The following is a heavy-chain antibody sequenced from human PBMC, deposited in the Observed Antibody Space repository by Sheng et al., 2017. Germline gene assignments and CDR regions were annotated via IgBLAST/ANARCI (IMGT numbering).Heavy chain of an antibody. J-gene: IGHJ3*02. CDR3: ARAKCSSTSCQGAFDI. CDR1: GGSISSGSYY. D-gene: IGHD2-2*01. Sequence: QVQLQESGPGLVKPSQTLSLTCTVSGGSISSGSYYWSWIRQPAGKGLEWIGRIYTSGSTNYNPSLKSRVTISVDTSKNQFSLNLSSVTAADTAVYYCARAKCSSTSCQGAFDIWGQGTMVTVSS. V-gene: IGHV4-61*02. CDR2: IYTSGST.